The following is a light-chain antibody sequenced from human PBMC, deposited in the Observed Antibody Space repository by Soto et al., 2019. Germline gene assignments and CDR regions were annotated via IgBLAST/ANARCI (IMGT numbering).Light chain of an antibody. CDR3: HQYNSYSSF. V-gene: IGKV1-5*01. J-gene: IGKJ2*01. CDR1: QSISSW. CDR2: DAS. Sequence: DIQMTQSPSTLSASVGDRVTITCRASQSISSWLAWYQQKPGKAPNLLIYDASSLESGVPSRFSGSGSGTEFTLTISSLQPDDFATYYCHQYNSYSSFFGQGTKLEIK.